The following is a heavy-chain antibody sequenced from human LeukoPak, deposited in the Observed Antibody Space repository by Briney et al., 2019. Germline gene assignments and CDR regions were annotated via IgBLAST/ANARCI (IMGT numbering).Heavy chain of an antibody. J-gene: IGHJ4*02. D-gene: IGHD4-23*01. CDR3: ARDNGGGNHRRDY. V-gene: IGHV5-51*01. CDR2: IYPGDSDT. CDR1: GYSFTNYW. Sequence: GESLKISCKGSGYSFTNYWIGWVLQMPGKGLEWMVIIYPGDSDTRYSPSFQGQVTFSADKSISTAYLQWSSLKASDTAMYYCARDNGGGNHRRDYWGQGTLVTVSS.